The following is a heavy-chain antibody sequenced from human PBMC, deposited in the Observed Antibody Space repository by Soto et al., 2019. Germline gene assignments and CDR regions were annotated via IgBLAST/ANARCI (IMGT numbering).Heavy chain of an antibody. J-gene: IGHJ4*02. V-gene: IGHV1-3*05. CDR3: SRGGELIDY. CDR1: GYTFTSYA. Sequence: QVQLVQSGAEEKKPGASVKVSCKASGYTFTSYAMHWVRQAPGQRLEWMGWINAGNGNTKYSQKFQGRVTITRDTSAITAYMELISFRSEDTALYYWSRGGELIDYWGQGTLVTVSS. CDR2: INAGNGNT. D-gene: IGHD2-21*01.